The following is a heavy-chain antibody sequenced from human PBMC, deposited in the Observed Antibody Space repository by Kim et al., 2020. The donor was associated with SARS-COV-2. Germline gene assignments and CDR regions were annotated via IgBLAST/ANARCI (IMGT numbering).Heavy chain of an antibody. V-gene: IGHV4-59*09. Sequence: YNPSLKRRVTIAVDTSKNQFSLKLSSVTAADTAVYYCARGAAARLRWFDPWGQGTLVTVSS. D-gene: IGHD6-6*01. CDR3: ARGAAARLRWFDP. J-gene: IGHJ5*02.